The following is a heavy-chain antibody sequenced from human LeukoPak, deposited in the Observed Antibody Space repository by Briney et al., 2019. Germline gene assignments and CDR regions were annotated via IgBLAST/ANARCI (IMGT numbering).Heavy chain of an antibody. Sequence: GGSLRLSCAASGFTFSNYEMNWVRQAPGKGLEWVSYISSSGSSIYYADSVKGRFTISRDNSRNTVYLQMNSLRAEDTAVYYCAKDDRWLQFCCWGQGTLVTVSA. CDR3: AKDDRWLQFCC. V-gene: IGHV3-48*03. CDR1: GFTFSNYE. J-gene: IGHJ4*02. D-gene: IGHD5-24*01. CDR2: ISSSGSSI.